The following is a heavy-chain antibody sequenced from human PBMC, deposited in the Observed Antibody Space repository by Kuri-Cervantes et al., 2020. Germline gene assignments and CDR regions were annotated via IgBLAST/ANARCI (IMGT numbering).Heavy chain of an antibody. CDR1: GFTFSSYG. D-gene: IGHD2-2*01. V-gene: IGHV3-23*01. Sequence: LSLTCAASGFTFSSYGMHWVRQAPGKGLEWVSAISGSGGSTYYADSVKGRFTISRDNSKNTLYLQMNSLRAEDTAVYYCAGDGAYQLLYYWGQGTLVTVSS. CDR3: AGDGAYQLLYY. CDR2: ISGSGGST. J-gene: IGHJ4*02.